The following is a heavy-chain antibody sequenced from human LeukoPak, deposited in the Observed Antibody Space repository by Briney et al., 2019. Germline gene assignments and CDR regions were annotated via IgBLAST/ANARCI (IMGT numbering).Heavy chain of an antibody. CDR2: IKQDGSEK. J-gene: IGHJ6*03. Sequence: PGRSLRLSCAASGFTFSSYWMSWVRQAPGKGLEWVANIKQDGSEKYYVDSVKGRFTISRDNAKNSLYLQMNSLRAEDTAVYYCARSGQWWEQYYYYYYYMDVWGKGTTVTVSS. V-gene: IGHV3-7*01. CDR1: GFTFSSYW. D-gene: IGHD2-15*01. CDR3: ARSGQWWEQYYYYYYYMDV.